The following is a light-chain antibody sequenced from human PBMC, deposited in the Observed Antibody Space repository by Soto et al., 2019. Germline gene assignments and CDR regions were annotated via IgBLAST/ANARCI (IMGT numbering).Light chain of an antibody. CDR2: DVS. V-gene: IGLV2-14*01. Sequence: QSALTQPACGAWSPGQSITISCTGTSSDVGGYNYVSWYQQHPGKAPKLMIYDVSNRPSGVSNRFSGSKSGNTASLTISGLQAEDEADYYCSSYTSSSTSVVFGGGTKLTVL. CDR1: SSDVGGYNY. CDR3: SSYTSSSTSVV. J-gene: IGLJ2*01.